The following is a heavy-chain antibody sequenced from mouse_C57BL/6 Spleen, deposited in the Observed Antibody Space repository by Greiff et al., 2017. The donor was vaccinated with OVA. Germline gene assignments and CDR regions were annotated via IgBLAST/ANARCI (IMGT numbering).Heavy chain of an antibody. Sequence: EVKVEESGGGLVQPGGSMKLSCVASGFTFSNYWMNWVRQSPEKGLEWVAQIRLKSDNYATHYAESVKGRFTISRDDSKSSVYLQMNNLRAEDTGIYYCTGVTTVVNYAMDYWGQGTSVTVSS. CDR2: IRLKSDNYAT. J-gene: IGHJ4*01. CDR3: TGVTTVVNYAMDY. D-gene: IGHD1-1*01. CDR1: GFTFSNYW. V-gene: IGHV6-3*01.